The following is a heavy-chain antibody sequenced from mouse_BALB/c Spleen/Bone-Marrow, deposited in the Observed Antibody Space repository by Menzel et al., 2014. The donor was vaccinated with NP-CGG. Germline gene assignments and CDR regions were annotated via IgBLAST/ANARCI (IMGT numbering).Heavy chain of an antibody. CDR1: GYSFTGYT. D-gene: IGHD2-14*01. V-gene: IGHV1-31*01. CDR3: ARPGTDDGKEYESRDD. J-gene: IGHJ4*01. CDR2: LPPYNGVT. Sequence: VQLQQSGPELVKPGASMKISCKASGYSFTGYTMNWVKHSPGPHLAWIVLLPPYNGVTRYNQKFKGKATLTVDKSSSTAYMELPSLTSEDSAVYYCARPGTDDGKEYESRDDWGQGTAVTGSS.